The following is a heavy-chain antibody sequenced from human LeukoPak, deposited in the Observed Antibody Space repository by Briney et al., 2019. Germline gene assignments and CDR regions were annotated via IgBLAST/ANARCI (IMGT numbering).Heavy chain of an antibody. D-gene: IGHD6-19*01. Sequence: PGGSLRLSCAASGFTFSSYWMSWVRQAPGKGLEWVAHIKQDGSEKYYVDSVKGRFTISKDNAKNSLYLQMNSLRAEDTAVYYCASLKNSGWGNAFHFWGQGTMVTVSS. V-gene: IGHV3-7*01. CDR1: GFTFSSYW. CDR3: ASLKNSGWGNAFHF. J-gene: IGHJ3*01. CDR2: IKQDGSEK.